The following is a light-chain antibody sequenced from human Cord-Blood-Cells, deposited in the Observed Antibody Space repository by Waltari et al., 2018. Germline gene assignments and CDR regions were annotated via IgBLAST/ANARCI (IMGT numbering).Light chain of an antibody. Sequence: QSAVTQPAPVSDYPGESITLTCTGTSMDAGAYNYVYCYQQHPGKAPKLMIYEVINRPSGVSNRFSGSKSGNTASLTISGLQAEDEADYYCSSYTSSSTYVFGTGTKVTVL. CDR2: EVI. V-gene: IGLV2-14*01. J-gene: IGLJ1*01. CDR1: SMDAGAYNY. CDR3: SSYTSSSTYV.